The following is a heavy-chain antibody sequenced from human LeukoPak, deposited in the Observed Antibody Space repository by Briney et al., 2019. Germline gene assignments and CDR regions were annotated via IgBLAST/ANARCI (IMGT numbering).Heavy chain of an antibody. D-gene: IGHD3-16*01. CDR3: ARGQGVMAYWYFDL. Sequence: PSETLSLTCAVSGGSISSGGYSWSWIRQPPGKGLEWIGYIYHSGSTYYNPSLKSRVTISVDRSKNQSSLKLSSVTAADTAVYYCARGQGVMAYWYFDLWGRGTLVTVSS. CDR2: IYHSGST. CDR1: GGSISSGGYS. J-gene: IGHJ2*01. V-gene: IGHV4-30-2*01.